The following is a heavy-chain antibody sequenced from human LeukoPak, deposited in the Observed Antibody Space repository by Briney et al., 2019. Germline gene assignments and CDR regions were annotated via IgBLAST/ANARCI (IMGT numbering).Heavy chain of an antibody. CDR1: GFTFSSYS. Sequence: PGGSLRLSCAASGFTFSSYSMNWVRQAPGKGLEWVSYISSSSSTIYYADSVKGRFTISRDNAKNSLYLQMNSLRAEDTAVYYCAKDYAYYYGSGIGGFDYWGQGTLVTVSS. CDR3: AKDYAYYYGSGIGGFDY. CDR2: ISSSSSTI. V-gene: IGHV3-48*01. D-gene: IGHD3-10*01. J-gene: IGHJ4*02.